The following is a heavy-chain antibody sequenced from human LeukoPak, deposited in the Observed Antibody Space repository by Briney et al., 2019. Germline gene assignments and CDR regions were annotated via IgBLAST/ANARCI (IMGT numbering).Heavy chain of an antibody. D-gene: IGHD2-2*01. CDR2: ISSNGGST. CDR1: GFTFSSYA. Sequence: GGSLRLSCAASGFTFSSYAMHWVRQAPGKGLEYVSAISSNGGSTYYANSVKGRFTISRDNSKNTLYLQMGSLRAEDMAVYYCARAEESLGYCSSTSCPIQPNYYYYGMDVWGQGTTVTVSS. J-gene: IGHJ6*02. V-gene: IGHV3-64*01. CDR3: ARAEESLGYCSSTSCPIQPNYYYYGMDV.